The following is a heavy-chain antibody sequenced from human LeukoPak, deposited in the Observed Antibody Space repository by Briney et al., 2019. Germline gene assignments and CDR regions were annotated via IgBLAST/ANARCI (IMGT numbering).Heavy chain of an antibody. D-gene: IGHD2-2*01. V-gene: IGHV3-21*01. Sequence: GGSLRLSCAASGFTFNNYAMSWVRQAPGKGLEWVSSISSSSSYIYYADSVKGRFTISRDNAKNSLYLQMNSLRAEDTAVYYCARGGSSTSLNYWGQGTLVTVSS. CDR2: ISSSSSYI. CDR3: ARGGSSTSLNY. J-gene: IGHJ4*02. CDR1: GFTFNNYA.